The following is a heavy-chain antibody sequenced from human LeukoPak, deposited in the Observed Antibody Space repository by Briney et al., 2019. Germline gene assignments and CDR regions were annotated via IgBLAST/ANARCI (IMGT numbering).Heavy chain of an antibody. CDR2: ISYSGST. Sequence: SETQSLTCTVSGGSISGYFWTWIRQPPGKGLEWIGYISYSGSTNYNPSLKSRVTIPVDTSKNQFSLKLRSVTAADTAVYYCASGAHGDSFDYWGQGTLVTVSS. J-gene: IGHJ4*02. CDR1: GGSISGYF. CDR3: ASGAHGDSFDY. V-gene: IGHV4-59*01. D-gene: IGHD3-10*01.